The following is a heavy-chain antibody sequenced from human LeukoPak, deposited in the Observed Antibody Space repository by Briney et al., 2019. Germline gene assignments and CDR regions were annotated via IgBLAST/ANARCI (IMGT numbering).Heavy chain of an antibody. D-gene: IGHD4-17*01. Sequence: GGSLRLSCAASGFTFSSYWMTWVRQAPGKGLEGVGNIKGDGSEKYYVDSVKGLFTISRDNAKNSLYLQMNSLRAEDTAVYYCARVKYGDFSDYWGQGTLVTVSS. CDR2: IKGDGSEK. J-gene: IGHJ4*02. V-gene: IGHV3-7*01. CDR1: GFTFSSYW. CDR3: ARVKYGDFSDY.